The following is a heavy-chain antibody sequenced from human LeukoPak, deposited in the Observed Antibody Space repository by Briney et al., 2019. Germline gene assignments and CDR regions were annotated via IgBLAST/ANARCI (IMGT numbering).Heavy chain of an antibody. Sequence: ASVKVSCKASGYTFTSYYMHWVRQAPGQGLEWMGGIIPIFGTANYAQKFQGRVTITTDESTSTAYMELSSLRSEDTAVYYCARNSAAAAMFPVDYWGQGTLVTVSS. V-gene: IGHV1-69*05. J-gene: IGHJ4*02. CDR2: IIPIFGTA. CDR1: GYTFTSYY. D-gene: IGHD6-13*01. CDR3: ARNSAAAAMFPVDY.